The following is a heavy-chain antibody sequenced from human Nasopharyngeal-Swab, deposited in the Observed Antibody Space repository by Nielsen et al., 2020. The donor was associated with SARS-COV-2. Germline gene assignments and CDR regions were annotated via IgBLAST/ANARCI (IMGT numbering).Heavy chain of an antibody. J-gene: IGHJ5*02. D-gene: IGHD6-6*01. V-gene: IGHV4-4*07. CDR3: ARESAVSARRRWFDP. CDR2: IYTSGST. Sequence: SETLSLTCTVSGGSIGSYYWSWIRQPAGKGLEWIGRIYTSGSTNYNPSLKSRVTMSVDTSKSQFSLKVSSVTAADTAVYYCARESAVSARRRWFDPWGQGTLVTVSS. CDR1: GGSIGSYY.